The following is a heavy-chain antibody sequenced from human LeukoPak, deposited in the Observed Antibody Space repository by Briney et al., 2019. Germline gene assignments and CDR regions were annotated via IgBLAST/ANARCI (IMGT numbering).Heavy chain of an antibody. J-gene: IGHJ4*02. V-gene: IGHV3-7*01. D-gene: IGHD3-16*01. Sequence: GSLRLSCAASRFTFSYYWMTWVRQAPGKGVEWVANIKQDASDKHYADSVKGRFTISRDNAKNSLYLQMNSLRVEDTAVYYCLGGVAADYWGRGTLVTVSS. CDR2: IKQDASDK. CDR1: RFTFSYYW. CDR3: LGGVAADY.